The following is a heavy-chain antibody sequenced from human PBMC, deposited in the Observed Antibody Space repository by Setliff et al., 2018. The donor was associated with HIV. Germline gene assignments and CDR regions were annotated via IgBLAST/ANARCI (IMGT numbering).Heavy chain of an antibody. CDR3: ARGLDYGSGSYYVDY. Sequence: SETLSLTCAVYGGSLSGYYWSWIRQPPGKGLEWIGEINQSGSTNYNPSLKSRVTISVDTSKNQFPLMLSSVTAADTAVYYCARGLDYGSGSYYVDYWGQGTLVTVSS. CDR1: GGSLSGYY. V-gene: IGHV4-34*01. D-gene: IGHD3-10*01. CDR2: INQSGST. J-gene: IGHJ4*02.